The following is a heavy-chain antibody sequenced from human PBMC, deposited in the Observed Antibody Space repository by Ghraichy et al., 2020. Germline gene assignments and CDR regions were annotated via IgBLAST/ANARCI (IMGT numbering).Heavy chain of an antibody. D-gene: IGHD6-13*01. CDR1: GFTFSSFG. V-gene: IGHV3-33*01. Sequence: GGSLRLSCAASGFTFSSFGMHWVHQAPGKGLEWVAVTWSDGSNKDYGDSVKGRFTISRDNSENTLYLQMSSLRSEDTAMYYCARHASSRSWLGYFDYWGQGTLVTVSS. J-gene: IGHJ4*02. CDR2: TWSDGSNK. CDR3: ARHASSRSWLGYFDY.